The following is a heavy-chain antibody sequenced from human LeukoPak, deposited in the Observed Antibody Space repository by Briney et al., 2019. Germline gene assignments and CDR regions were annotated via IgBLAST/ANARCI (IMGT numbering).Heavy chain of an antibody. CDR3: ARDAVGGDNYYYMDV. CDR2: INPNSGGT. Sequence: GASVKVSCTASGYTFTGYYMHWVRQAPGQGLEWMGWINPNSGGTNYAQKFQGRVTMTRDTSISTAYMALSRLRSDDTAVYYCARDAVGGDNYYYMDVWGKGTTVTVSS. V-gene: IGHV1-2*02. J-gene: IGHJ6*03. D-gene: IGHD2-21*01. CDR1: GYTFTGYY.